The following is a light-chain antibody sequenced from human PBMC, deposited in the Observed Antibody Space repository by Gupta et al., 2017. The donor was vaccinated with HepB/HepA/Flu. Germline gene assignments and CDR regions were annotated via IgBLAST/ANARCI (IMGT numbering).Light chain of an antibody. V-gene: IGLV1-51*02. CDR1: SSNIGSND. CDR2: EDS. CDR3: ATWHNSLRV. J-gene: IGLJ3*02. Sequence: QSVLTHPPSVSAAPGQKVTISCSGSSSNIGSNDVSWYQQLPGAAPKLLIYEDSKRPSEIPDRFSGSKSDTSATLDITGLQTGDEADYYCATWHNSLRVFGGGTKLTVL.